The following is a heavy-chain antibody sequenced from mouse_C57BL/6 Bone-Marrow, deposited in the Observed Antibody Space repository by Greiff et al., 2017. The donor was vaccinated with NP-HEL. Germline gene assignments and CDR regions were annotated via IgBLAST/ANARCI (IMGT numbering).Heavy chain of an antibody. J-gene: IGHJ2*01. CDR2: IDPSDSYT. CDR3: AREGVITTIFDY. CDR1: GYTFTSYW. V-gene: IGHV1-69*01. Sequence: QVQLQQPGAELVMPGASVKLSCKASGYTFTSYWMHWVKQRPGQGLEWIGEIDPSDSYTNYNQKFKGKSTLTVDKSSSTAYMQLSSLTSEYSAVYYCAREGVITTIFDYWGQGTTLTVSS. D-gene: IGHD1-1*01.